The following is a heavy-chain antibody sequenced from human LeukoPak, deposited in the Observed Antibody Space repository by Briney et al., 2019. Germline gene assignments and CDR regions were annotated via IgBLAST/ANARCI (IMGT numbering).Heavy chain of an antibody. CDR2: ISSSSSYI. CDR3: ARDLVVVAADY. CDR1: GFSFSGYS. Sequence: GGSLRLSCAASGFSFSGYSMNRVRQAPGKGLEWVSSISSSSSYIYYADSVKGRFTISRDNAKNSLYLQMNSLRAEDTAVYYCARDLVVVAADYWGQGTLVTVSS. V-gene: IGHV3-21*01. J-gene: IGHJ4*02. D-gene: IGHD2-15*01.